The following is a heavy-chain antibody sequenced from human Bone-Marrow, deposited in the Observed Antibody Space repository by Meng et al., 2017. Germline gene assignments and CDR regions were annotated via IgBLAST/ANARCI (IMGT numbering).Heavy chain of an antibody. CDR1: GYSFTSYW. Sequence: GESLKISCKGSGYSFTSYWIGWVRQMPGKGLEWMGIIYPGDSDTRYSPSFQGQVTISADKSTSTAYLQWSSLKASDTAMYYCARHAPGYCSSTSCYGYYFDYWGQGTLVTVSS. J-gene: IGHJ4*02. CDR2: IYPGDSDT. D-gene: IGHD2-2*01. V-gene: IGHV5-51*01. CDR3: ARHAPGYCSSTSCYGYYFDY.